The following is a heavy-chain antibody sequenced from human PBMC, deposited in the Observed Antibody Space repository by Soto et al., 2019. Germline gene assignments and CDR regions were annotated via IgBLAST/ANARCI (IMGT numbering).Heavy chain of an antibody. CDR1: EYTFTTYH. Sequence: QVQLVQSGAEVRNPGASVKVSCKASEYTFTTYHAHWVRQAPGQGLEWMGVINPSGTWTLYTQKFQRRVLMTSDTSTNTVYMEMYSLTSEHTAVYYCTGEIGATKSLVSWGQGTLVFVSS. D-gene: IGHD1-26*01. CDR2: INPSGTWT. J-gene: IGHJ4*02. V-gene: IGHV1-46*03. CDR3: TGEIGATKSLVS.